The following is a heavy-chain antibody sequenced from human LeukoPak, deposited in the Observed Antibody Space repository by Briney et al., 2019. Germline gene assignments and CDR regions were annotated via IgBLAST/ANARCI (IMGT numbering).Heavy chain of an antibody. J-gene: IGHJ3*02. Sequence: SETLSLTCTVSGGSISSSSYYWGWIRQPPGKGLEWIGSIYYSGSTYYNPSLKSRVTISVDTSKNQFSLKLSSVTAADTAVYYRARLFGSHDAFDIWGQGTMVTVSS. CDR2: IYYSGST. D-gene: IGHD3-10*01. CDR1: GGSISSSSYY. V-gene: IGHV4-39*01. CDR3: ARLFGSHDAFDI.